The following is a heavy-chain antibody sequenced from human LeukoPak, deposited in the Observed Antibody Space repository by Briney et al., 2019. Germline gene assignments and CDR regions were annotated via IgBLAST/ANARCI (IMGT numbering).Heavy chain of an antibody. J-gene: IGHJ4*02. D-gene: IGHD3-22*01. CDR1: GFTFSSDA. CDR3: AKGPQLYSGYHPDY. Sequence: GGSLRLSCAASGFTFSSDAMTWVRQAPGEGLEWVSTITGSDDTTYYADSVKGQFTISRDYSKNTVHLQLNNLRAEDTAMYYCAKGPQLYSGYHPDYWGQGTLVTVSS. CDR2: ITGSDDTT. V-gene: IGHV3-23*01.